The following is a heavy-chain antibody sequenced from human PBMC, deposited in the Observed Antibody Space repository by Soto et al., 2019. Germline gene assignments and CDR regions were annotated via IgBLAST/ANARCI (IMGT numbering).Heavy chain of an antibody. CDR3: ARGSTGYHFDY. CDR2: ISSNGHST. D-gene: IGHD5-12*01. Sequence: EVQLVESGGGLVQPGGSLRLSCAASGFTFSNYAMHWVRQAPGKGLEYVSTISSNGHSTDYANSVKGRFTISRYNSMNTRYLQMGSLRAEDMAVYYCARGSTGYHFDYWCQGTLVTVSS. CDR1: GFTFSNYA. J-gene: IGHJ4*02. V-gene: IGHV3-64*01.